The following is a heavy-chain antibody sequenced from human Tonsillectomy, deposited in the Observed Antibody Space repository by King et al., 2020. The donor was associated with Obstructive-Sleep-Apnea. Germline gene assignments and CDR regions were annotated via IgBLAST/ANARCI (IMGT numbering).Heavy chain of an antibody. Sequence: VQLQQWGAGLLKPSETLSLTCAVYGGSFSGYYWSWIRQPPGKGLEWIGEINHSGSTNYNPSLKSRVTISVDTSKNQFSLKLSSVTAADTAVYYCARILGYYYGSGSYYSPKYYFDYWGQGTLVTVSS. CDR2: INHSGST. D-gene: IGHD3-10*01. V-gene: IGHV4-34*01. CDR3: ARILGYYYGSGSYYSPKYYFDY. CDR1: GGSFSGYY. J-gene: IGHJ4*02.